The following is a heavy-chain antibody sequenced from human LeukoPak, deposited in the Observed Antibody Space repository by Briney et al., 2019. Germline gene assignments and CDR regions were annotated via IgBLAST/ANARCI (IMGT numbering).Heavy chain of an antibody. J-gene: IGHJ5*02. Sequence: SETLSLTCTVSGGSISSSGYYWGWIRQPPGKGLEWIGIMYYSGSSSYNPSLKSRVTISVDTSKNQFSLRLTSVTAADTAVYYCARYSSSQGWFDPWGQGTLVTVS. V-gene: IGHV4-39*01. CDR2: MYYSGSS. D-gene: IGHD2-2*01. CDR3: ARYSSSQGWFDP. CDR1: GGSISSSGYY.